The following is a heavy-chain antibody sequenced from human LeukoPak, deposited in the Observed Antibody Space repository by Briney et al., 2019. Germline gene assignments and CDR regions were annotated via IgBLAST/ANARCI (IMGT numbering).Heavy chain of an antibody. CDR3: ARGSPPARVSSHYYGSGSYRIGGYYFDY. J-gene: IGHJ4*02. Sequence: PSETLSLTCTVSGGSISSYYWSWIRQPAGKGLEWIGRIYTSGSTNYNPSLKSRVTMSVDTSKNQFSLKLSSVTAADTAVYYCARGSPPARVSSHYYGSGSYRIGGYYFDYWGQGTLVTVSS. V-gene: IGHV4-4*07. CDR2: IYTSGST. D-gene: IGHD3-10*01. CDR1: GGSISSYY.